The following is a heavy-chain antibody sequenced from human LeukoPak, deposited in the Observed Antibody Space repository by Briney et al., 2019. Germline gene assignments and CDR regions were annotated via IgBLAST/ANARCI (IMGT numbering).Heavy chain of an antibody. D-gene: IGHD1-1*01. V-gene: IGHV1-2*04. CDR1: GYTFTGYY. CDR2: INPNSGGT. CDR3: ARDPLQVPSRGTTGTTTYYGMDV. J-gene: IGHJ6*02. Sequence: GASVKVSCKASGYTFTGYYMHWVRQAPGQGLEWMGWINPNSGGTNYAQKFQGWVTMTRDTSISTAYMELSRLRSDDTAVYYCARDPLQVPSRGTTGTTTYYGMDVWGQGTTVTVSS.